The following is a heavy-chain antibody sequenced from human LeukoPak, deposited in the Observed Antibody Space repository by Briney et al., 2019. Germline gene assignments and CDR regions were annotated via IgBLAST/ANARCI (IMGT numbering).Heavy chain of an antibody. Sequence: KTSETLSLTCAVSGGSISGYYWSWIRQPAGKGLEWIGRIYTSGSTNYNPSLKSRVTISVDTSKNQFSLKLSSVTAADTAVYYCARDFPYYGSVGAFDIWGQGTMVTVSS. CDR3: ARDFPYYGSVGAFDI. CDR2: IYTSGST. V-gene: IGHV4-4*07. J-gene: IGHJ3*02. D-gene: IGHD3-10*01. CDR1: GGSISGYY.